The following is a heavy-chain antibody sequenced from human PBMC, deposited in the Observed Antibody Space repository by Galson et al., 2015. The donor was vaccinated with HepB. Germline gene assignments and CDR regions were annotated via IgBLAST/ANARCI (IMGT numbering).Heavy chain of an antibody. CDR3: ASTNLSASYCSGGSCYYPFDY. J-gene: IGHJ4*02. CDR2: IIPIFGTA. CDR1: GYTLTELS. Sequence: SVKVSCKVSGYTLTELSMHWVRQAPGKGLEWMGGIIPIFGTANYAQKFQGRVTITADESTSTAYMELSSLRSEDTAVYYCASTNLSASYCSGGSCYYPFDYWGQGTLSPSPQ. D-gene: IGHD2-15*01. V-gene: IGHV1-69*13.